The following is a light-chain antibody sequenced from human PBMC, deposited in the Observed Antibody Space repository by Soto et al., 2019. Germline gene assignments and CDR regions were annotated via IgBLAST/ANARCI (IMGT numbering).Light chain of an antibody. CDR3: GTWDSGLSDVV. Sequence: QSVLTQPPSVSAAPGQKVTISCSGSSSNIGDNYVAWFQQLPGTAPKVLIYDNNKRPSGIPDRFSGSKSGTSATLGITGLQTGDEADYYCGTWDSGLSDVVFGGGTKLTVL. CDR1: SSNIGDNY. CDR2: DNN. V-gene: IGLV1-51*01. J-gene: IGLJ2*01.